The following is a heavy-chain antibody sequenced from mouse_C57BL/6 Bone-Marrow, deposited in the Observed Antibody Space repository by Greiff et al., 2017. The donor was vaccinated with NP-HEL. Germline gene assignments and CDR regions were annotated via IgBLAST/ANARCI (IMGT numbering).Heavy chain of an antibody. CDR2: IRNKANNHAT. CDR1: GFTFSDAW. D-gene: IGHD2-4*01. CDR3: LYYDYRKAMDY. Sequence: EVKVVESGGGLVQPGGSIKLSCAASGFTFSDAWMDWVRQSPEKGLEWVAEIRNKANNHATYYAESVKGRFTISRDDSKSSVYLQMNSLRAEDTGIYYCLYYDYRKAMDYWGQGTSVTVSS. J-gene: IGHJ4*01. V-gene: IGHV6-6*01.